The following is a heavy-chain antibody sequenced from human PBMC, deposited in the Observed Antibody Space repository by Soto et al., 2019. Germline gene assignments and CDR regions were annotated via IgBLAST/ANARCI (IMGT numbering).Heavy chain of an antibody. D-gene: IGHD4-4*01. CDR3: ARVTATSPDAWLDP. CDR1: GYTFNDYF. Sequence: QVQLVQSGAEVKKPGASVNVSCRASGYTFNDYFLHWVRQAPGQGLEWMGWINPNSGSTHFAEKFEGLVTMTRYASITTVYLVINRLRSDDPAVYYCARVTATSPDAWLDPWGQGTLVTVSS. CDR2: INPNSGST. V-gene: IGHV1-2*04. J-gene: IGHJ5*02.